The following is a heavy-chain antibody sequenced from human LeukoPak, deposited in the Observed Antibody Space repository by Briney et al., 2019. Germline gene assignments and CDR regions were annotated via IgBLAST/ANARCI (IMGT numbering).Heavy chain of an antibody. Sequence: GASVKVSCKASGYTFTSYAMNWVRQAPGQGLEWMGGIIPIFGSANYAQKFQGRVTITADESTSTAYMELSSLRSEDTAVYYCARSYGDHTFSIDYWGQGTLVTVSS. V-gene: IGHV1-69*13. D-gene: IGHD4-17*01. CDR1: GYTFTSYA. CDR3: ARSYGDHTFSIDY. CDR2: IIPIFGSA. J-gene: IGHJ4*02.